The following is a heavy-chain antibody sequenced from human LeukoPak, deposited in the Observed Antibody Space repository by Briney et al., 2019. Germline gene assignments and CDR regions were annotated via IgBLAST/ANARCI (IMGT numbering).Heavy chain of an antibody. CDR3: ARAPDFWSDHYYYYMDV. D-gene: IGHD3-3*01. J-gene: IGHJ6*03. CDR2: IYTSGST. V-gene: IGHV4-61*02. CDR1: GGSISSGSYY. Sequence: SETLSLTCTVSGGSISSGSYYWSWIRQPAGKGLEWIGRIYTSGSTNYNPSLTGRLTISVDTSKNQFSLKLSSVTAADTAVYYCARAPDFWSDHYYYYMDVWGKGTTVTVSS.